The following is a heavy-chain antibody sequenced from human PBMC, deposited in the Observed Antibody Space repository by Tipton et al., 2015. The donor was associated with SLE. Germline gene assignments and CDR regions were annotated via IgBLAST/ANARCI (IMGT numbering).Heavy chain of an antibody. CDR1: EYSFTSYW. CDR3: ARRGYSDISPIRD. J-gene: IGHJ4*02. V-gene: IGHV5-10-1*01. CDR2: IDPSDSYI. D-gene: IGHD5-12*01. Sequence: QLVQSGAEVKKPGESLRISYKGSEYSFTSYWIYWVRQMPGKGLEWMGRIDPSDSYINYSPSFQGHVTISADKSITTAYLQWDSLKASDTAMYYCARRGYSDISPIRDWGQGTRVTVSS.